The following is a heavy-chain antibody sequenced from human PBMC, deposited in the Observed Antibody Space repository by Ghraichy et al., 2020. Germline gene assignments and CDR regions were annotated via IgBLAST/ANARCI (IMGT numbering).Heavy chain of an antibody. CDR2: FYPGGST. V-gene: IGHV3-53*01. CDR3: ARGGRGGYNYY. CDR1: GFSVSNNY. Sequence: GGSLRLSCAASGFSVSNNYMSWVRQTPGKGLEWVSVFYPGGSTYYTDSVKGRFTISTDSSKNTLYLQMTSLRAEDTVVYHCARGGRGGYNYYWGQGTLVTVSS. J-gene: IGHJ4*01. D-gene: IGHD5-24*01.